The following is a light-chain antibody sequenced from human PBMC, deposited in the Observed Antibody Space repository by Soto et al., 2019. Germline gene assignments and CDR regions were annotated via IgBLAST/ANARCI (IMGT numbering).Light chain of an antibody. J-gene: IGLJ1*01. CDR3: AAWDGSLNVYV. V-gene: IGLV1-44*01. CDR2: TNS. CDR1: SSSIGSNS. Sequence: QSVLTQPPSASGTPGQRVTISCSGSSSSIGSNSVNWYQQLPRTAPKFLLYTNSQRPSGVPDRFSGSKSGTSASLAISGLQPEDEADYYCAAWDGSLNVYVFGTGTKLTVL.